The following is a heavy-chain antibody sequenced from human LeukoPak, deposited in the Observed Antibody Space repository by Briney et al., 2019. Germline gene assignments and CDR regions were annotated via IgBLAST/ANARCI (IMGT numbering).Heavy chain of an antibody. CDR3: AKGQDYYGSGSYYNFDY. V-gene: IGHV3-30*04. CDR1: GFTFSSYV. D-gene: IGHD3-10*01. CDR2: ISYDGSNK. J-gene: IGHJ4*02. Sequence: GGSLRLSCAASGFTFSSYVMHWVRQAPGKGLEWVAIISYDGSNKYYADSVKGRFTISRDNSKNTLYLQMNSLRAEDTAVYYCAKGQDYYGSGSYYNFDYWGQGTLVTVSS.